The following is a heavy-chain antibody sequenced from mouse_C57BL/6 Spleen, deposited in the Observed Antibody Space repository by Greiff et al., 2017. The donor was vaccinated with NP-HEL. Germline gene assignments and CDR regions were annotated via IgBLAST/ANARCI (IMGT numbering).Heavy chain of an antibody. Sequence: DVQLVESGGGLVKPGGSLKLSCAASGFTFSDYGMHWVRQAPEKGLEWVAYISSGSSTIYYADTVKGRFTISRDNAKNTLFLQMTSLRSEDTAMYYCARDDYDAVFAYWGQGTLVTVSA. CDR3: ARDDYDAVFAY. J-gene: IGHJ3*01. CDR2: ISSGSSTI. CDR1: GFTFSDYG. D-gene: IGHD2-4*01. V-gene: IGHV5-17*01.